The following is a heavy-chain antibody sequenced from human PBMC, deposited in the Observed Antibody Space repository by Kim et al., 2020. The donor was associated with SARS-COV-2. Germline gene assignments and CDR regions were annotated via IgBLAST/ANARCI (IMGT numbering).Heavy chain of an antibody. D-gene: IGHD1-26*01. J-gene: IGHJ4*02. V-gene: IGHV3-30*02. CDR3: AKDLGDSGSYYEDY. Sequence: GDSVKGRFTISRDNSRNTLYLQMNSLRAEDTAVYYCAKDLGDSGSYYEDYWGQGTLVTVSS.